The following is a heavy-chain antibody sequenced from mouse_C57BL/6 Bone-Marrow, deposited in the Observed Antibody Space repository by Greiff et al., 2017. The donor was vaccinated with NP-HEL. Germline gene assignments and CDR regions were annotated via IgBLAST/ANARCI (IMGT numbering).Heavy chain of an antibody. J-gene: IGHJ3*01. V-gene: IGHV1-19*01. Sequence: VHVKQSGPVLVKPGASVKMSCKASGYTFTDYYMNWVKQSHGKSLEWIGVINPYNGGTSYNQKFKGKATLTVDKSSSTAYMELNSLTSEDSAVYYCARPFAYWGQGTLVTVSA. CDR3: ARPFAY. CDR2: INPYNGGT. CDR1: GYTFTDYY.